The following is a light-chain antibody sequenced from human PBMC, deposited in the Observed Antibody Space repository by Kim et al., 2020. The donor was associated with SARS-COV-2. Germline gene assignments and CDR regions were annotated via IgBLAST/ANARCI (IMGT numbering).Light chain of an antibody. CDR1: TGSIDTNY. J-gene: IGLJ3*02. CDR3: QSFDNNIWV. CDR2: EYN. V-gene: IGLV6-57*03. Sequence: GKTLTISCTRDTGSIDTNYVQWYQQRPGSAPTTVISEYNQRPSGVPDRFSVSIDTSSNSASLIISRLETEDEADYFCQSFDNNIWVFGGGTQLTVL.